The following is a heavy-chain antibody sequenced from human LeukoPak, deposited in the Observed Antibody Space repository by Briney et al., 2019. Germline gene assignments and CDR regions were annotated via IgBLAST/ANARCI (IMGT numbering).Heavy chain of an antibody. CDR2: ISGGGGST. CDR1: GFTFSSYA. J-gene: IGHJ4*02. V-gene: IGHV3-23*01. CDR3: AKSFTVRGAIDY. Sequence: GGSLRLSCAASGFTFSSYAMSWVRQAPGKGLEWVSAISGGGGSTYYADSVKGRFTISRDNSKNTLYLQMNSLRAEDTAVYYCAKSFTVRGAIDYWGQGTLVTVSS. D-gene: IGHD3-10*01.